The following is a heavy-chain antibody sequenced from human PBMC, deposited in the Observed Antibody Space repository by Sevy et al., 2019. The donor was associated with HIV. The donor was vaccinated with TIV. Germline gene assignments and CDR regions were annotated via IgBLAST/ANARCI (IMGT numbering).Heavy chain of an antibody. V-gene: IGHV3-30-3*01. CDR2: ISYDGSSK. Sequence: GGSMRLSCAASGFTFSSYAMHWVRQAPGKGLEWVAVISYDGSSKYYADSVKGRFTISRDNSKNTLYLQMNSLRAEDTAVYYCARDRGITMVRGVITHYMDVWGKGTTVTVSS. J-gene: IGHJ6*03. CDR3: ARDRGITMVRGVITHYMDV. CDR1: GFTFSSYA. D-gene: IGHD3-10*01.